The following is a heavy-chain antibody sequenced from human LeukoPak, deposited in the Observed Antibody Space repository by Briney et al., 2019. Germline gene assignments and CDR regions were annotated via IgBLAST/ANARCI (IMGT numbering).Heavy chain of an antibody. D-gene: IGHD3-22*01. Sequence: SVKVSCKASGGTFSSYAISWVRQAPGQGLEWMGGIIPIFGTANYAQKFRGRVTITADKSTSTAYMELSSLRSEDTAVYYCARESNYYDSSGYATRAFDIWGQGTTVTVSS. CDR2: IIPIFGTA. CDR1: GGTFSSYA. J-gene: IGHJ3*02. CDR3: ARESNYYDSSGYATRAFDI. V-gene: IGHV1-69*06.